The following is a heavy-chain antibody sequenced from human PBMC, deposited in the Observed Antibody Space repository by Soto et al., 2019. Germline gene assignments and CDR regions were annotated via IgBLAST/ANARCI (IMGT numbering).Heavy chain of an antibody. Sequence: PXGPLLLSCAASGFTFSSYGMHWVRQAPGKGLEWVAVIWYDGSNKYYADSVKGRFTISRDNSKNTLYLQMNSLRAEDTAVYYCARSDTAMAIDYWGQGTLVTVSS. CDR3: ARSDTAMAIDY. CDR1: GFTFSSYG. D-gene: IGHD5-18*01. J-gene: IGHJ4*02. CDR2: IWYDGSNK. V-gene: IGHV3-33*01.